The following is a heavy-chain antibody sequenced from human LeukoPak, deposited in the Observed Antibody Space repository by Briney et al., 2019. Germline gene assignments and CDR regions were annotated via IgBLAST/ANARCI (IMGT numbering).Heavy chain of an antibody. V-gene: IGHV3-33*05. CDR2: MSYDGSNK. CDR3: ARWRTVTGGGHYFDY. D-gene: IGHD4-17*01. CDR1: GFTFSSYV. Sequence: GGSLRLSCAASGFTFSSYVMHWVRQAPGKGLEWVAVMSYDGSNKYYADSVKGRFTISRDNSKNTLYLQMNSLRAKDTAVYYCARWRTVTGGGHYFDYWGQGTLVTVSS. J-gene: IGHJ4*02.